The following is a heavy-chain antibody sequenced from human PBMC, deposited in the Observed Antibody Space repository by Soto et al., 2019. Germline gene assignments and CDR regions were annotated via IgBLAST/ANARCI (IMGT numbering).Heavy chain of an antibody. V-gene: IGHV4-61*01. CDR2: IFDAATT. D-gene: IGHD2-15*01. Sequence: QVQLQESGPGLMKPSGTLSLICSVSGESVGRGNNYLSWVRQAPGRVLEWIGYIFDAATTNYNPSLERRVSISLDAAKNQVSLKLTSVTAADTAIYYCARDRRGMADGGIYFCGMEGWGQGTSVTFS. CDR1: GESVGRGNNY. CDR3: ARDRRGMADGGIYFCGMEG. J-gene: IGHJ6*02.